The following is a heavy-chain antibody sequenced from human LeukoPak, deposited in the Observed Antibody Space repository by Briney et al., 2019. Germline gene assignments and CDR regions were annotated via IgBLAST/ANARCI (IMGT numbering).Heavy chain of an antibody. D-gene: IGHD2-2*01. CDR1: GGSISSYY. V-gene: IGHV4-59*01. CDR3: ARLKCISTTCPSRYVMDV. CDR2: IYYSGST. Sequence: SETLSLTCSVSGGSISSYYWSWIRQPPGKGLEYIGYIYYSGSTNYNPSLKSRVTISVDTSKDQFSLNLTSVTAADTAVYYCARLKCISTTCPSRYVMDVWGQGITVTVSS. J-gene: IGHJ6*02.